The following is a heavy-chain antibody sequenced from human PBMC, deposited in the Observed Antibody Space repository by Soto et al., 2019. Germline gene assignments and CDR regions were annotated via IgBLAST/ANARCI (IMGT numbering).Heavy chain of an antibody. J-gene: IGHJ4*02. CDR2: TYYRSKWYN. CDR1: GDSVSSNIDS. Sequence: SQTLSLPCAISGDSVSSNIDSWHWIRQSPSRGLEWLGRTYYRSKWYNDYAVSVKSRITIHPDTSKNQFSLHLNSATPEDTALYYCARDGGDGYNDLDSWGQGTLVTVSS. V-gene: IGHV6-1*01. D-gene: IGHD2-21*01. CDR3: ARDGGDGYNDLDS.